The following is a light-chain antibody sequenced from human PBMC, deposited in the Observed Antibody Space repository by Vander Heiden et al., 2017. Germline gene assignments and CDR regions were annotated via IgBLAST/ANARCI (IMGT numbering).Light chain of an antibody. J-gene: IGLJ3*02. CDR1: SSNIGTKP. CDR2: SHN. V-gene: IGLV1-44*01. Sequence: QSVLTQPPSASGTPGQRVTITCSGSSSNIGTKPVNSYYQCAGTAPKLLVYSHNGRPSGVSERFSGSRSGTSASLAISGLQSEDEADYYCAVWDESMNGWVFGGGTKLTVL. CDR3: AVWDESMNGWV.